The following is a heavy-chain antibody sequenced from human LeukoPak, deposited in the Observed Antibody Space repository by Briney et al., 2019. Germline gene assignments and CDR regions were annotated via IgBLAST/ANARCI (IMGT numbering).Heavy chain of an antibody. V-gene: IGHV4-31*03. J-gene: IGHJ4*02. D-gene: IGHD5-24*01. CDR2: IYYSGST. CDR1: GGSISSGGYY. Sequence: SETLSLTCTVSGGSISSGGYYWSWIPQHPGKGLEWIGYIYYSGSTYYNPSLKSRVTISVDTSKNQFSLKLSSVTAADTAVYYCARDHGRWLQHPYYFDYWGQGTLVTVSS. CDR3: ARDHGRWLQHPYYFDY.